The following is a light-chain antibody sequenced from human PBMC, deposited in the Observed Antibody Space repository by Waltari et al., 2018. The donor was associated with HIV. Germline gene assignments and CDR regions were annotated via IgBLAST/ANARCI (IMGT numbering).Light chain of an antibody. V-gene: IGLV1-40*01. Sequence: QSVLTQPPSVSGAPGQRVTISCTGSSSNIGAGYDVHWYQQLPGTAPKLLIYANINRPAGGPDRFSGPKAGSSASLAITGLQAEDEAHYYCQSFDSSLTTSGVIFGGGTKLTVL. CDR1: SSNIGAGYD. CDR3: QSFDSSLTTSGVI. J-gene: IGLJ2*01. CDR2: ANI.